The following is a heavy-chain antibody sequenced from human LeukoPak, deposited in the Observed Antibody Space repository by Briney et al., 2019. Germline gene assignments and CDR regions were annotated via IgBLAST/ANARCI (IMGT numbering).Heavy chain of an antibody. CDR1: GFIFSSHS. D-gene: IGHD3-22*01. CDR2: ISSSSSYI. CDR3: ARGTYDSSGYTEFDY. V-gene: IGHV3-21*05. J-gene: IGHJ4*02. Sequence: PGGSLRLSCAASGFIFSSHSMNWVRQAPGKGLEWVAYISSSSSYINYADSVKGRFTISRDNAKNSLYLQMNSLRAEDTAVYYCARGTYDSSGYTEFDYWGQGTLVTVSS.